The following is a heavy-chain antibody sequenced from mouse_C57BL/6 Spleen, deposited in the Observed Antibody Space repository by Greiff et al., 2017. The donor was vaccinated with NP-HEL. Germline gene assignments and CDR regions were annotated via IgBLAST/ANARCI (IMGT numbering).Heavy chain of an antibody. CDR2: IDPSDSET. J-gene: IGHJ4*01. V-gene: IGHV1-52*01. Sequence: VQLQQPGAELVRPGSSVKLSCKASGYTFTSYWMHWVKQRPIQGLEWIGNIDPSDSETHYNQKFKDKATLTVDKSSSTAYMQLSSLTSEDSAVYYCARGNDYGYAMDYWGQGTSVTVSS. D-gene: IGHD2-4*01. CDR1: GYTFTSYW. CDR3: ARGNDYGYAMDY.